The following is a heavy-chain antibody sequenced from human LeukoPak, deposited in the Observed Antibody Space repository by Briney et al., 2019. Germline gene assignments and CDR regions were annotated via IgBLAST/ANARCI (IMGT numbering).Heavy chain of an antibody. J-gene: IGHJ6*02. CDR1: GFTFSNYW. V-gene: IGHV3-7*01. CDR3: ARVGLREARVYGMDV. CDR2: IKPDGSEK. Sequence: GGSLRLSCEGSGFTFSNYWMTWVRQAPGKGLEWVANIKPDGSEKHYVDSVEGRFTISRDNAKNSLYLQMNSLRAEDTAVYYCARVGLREARVYGMDVWGQGTTVTVSS. D-gene: IGHD1-26*01.